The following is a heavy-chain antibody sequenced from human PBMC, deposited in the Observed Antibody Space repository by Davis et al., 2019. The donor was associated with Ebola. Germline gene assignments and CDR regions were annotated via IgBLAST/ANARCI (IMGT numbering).Heavy chain of an antibody. J-gene: IGHJ6*02. V-gene: IGHV4-59*12. CDR2: IYHSGST. Sequence: SETLSLTCTVSGGSISSYYWSWIRQPPGKGLEWIGYIYHSGSTNYNPSLKSRVTISVDTSKNQFSLKLSSVTAADTAVYYCAKGGADGYIDYYGMDVWGQGATVTVSS. D-gene: IGHD5-24*01. CDR3: AKGGADGYIDYYGMDV. CDR1: GGSISSYY.